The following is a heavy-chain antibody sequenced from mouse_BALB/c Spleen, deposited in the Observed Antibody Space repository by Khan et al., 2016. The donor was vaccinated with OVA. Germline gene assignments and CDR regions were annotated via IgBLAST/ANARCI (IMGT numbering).Heavy chain of an antibody. D-gene: IGHD2-14*01. CDR2: INPSNDYT. J-gene: IGHJ3*01. CDR3: VRDGAYHRNDGWFAY. CDR1: GYTFTSYT. V-gene: IGHV1-4*01. Sequence: QVQLQQSGAELARPGASVKMSCKASGYTFTSYTIRWIKKRPGQGLEWIGYINPSNDYTNYNQKFKDKATLTTDKSSTTAYLRLSSLTSDDSAVYNCVRDGAYHRNDGWFAYWGQGTLVTVSA.